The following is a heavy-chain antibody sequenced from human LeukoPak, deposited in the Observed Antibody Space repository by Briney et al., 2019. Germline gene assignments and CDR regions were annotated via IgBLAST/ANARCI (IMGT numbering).Heavy chain of an antibody. V-gene: IGHV3-33*08. Sequence: GGSLRLSCAASGFTFNNYAMSWVRQAPGKGLEWVAVIWYDGSNKYYADSVKGRFTISRDNSKNTLYLQMNSLRAEDTAVYYCARDRLFCYDSSGYYRALEIFYYYYYGMDVWGQGTTVTVSS. CDR1: GFTFNNYA. J-gene: IGHJ6*02. CDR2: IWYDGSNK. CDR3: ARDRLFCYDSSGYYRALEIFYYYYYGMDV. D-gene: IGHD3-22*01.